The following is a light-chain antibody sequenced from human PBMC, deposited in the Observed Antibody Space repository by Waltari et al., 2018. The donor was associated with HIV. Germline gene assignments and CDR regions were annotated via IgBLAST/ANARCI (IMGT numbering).Light chain of an antibody. J-gene: IGLJ2*01. Sequence: QSALTQPASVSGSRGQSITISCTETSSDVGAQQFVSWYQQNPGKAPQLIIYDVTNRPSGVSNRFSGSKSGNTASLTISGLQAEDEGDYFCASYTVTNTCIFGGGTK. V-gene: IGLV2-14*01. CDR3: ASYTVTNTCI. CDR2: DVT. CDR1: SSDVGAQQF.